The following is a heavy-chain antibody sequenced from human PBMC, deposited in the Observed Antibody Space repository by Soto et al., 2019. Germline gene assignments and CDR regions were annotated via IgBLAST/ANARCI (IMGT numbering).Heavy chain of an antibody. CDR2: IIPIFGTA. Sequence: SVKVSCKASGGTFSSYAISWVRQAPGQRLEWMGGIIPIFGTANYAQKFQGRVTITADESTSTAYMELSSLRSEDTAVYYCARAVAVPADFDYWGQGTLVTVSS. CDR1: GGTFSSYA. J-gene: IGHJ4*02. D-gene: IGHD6-19*01. V-gene: IGHV1-69*13. CDR3: ARAVAVPADFDY.